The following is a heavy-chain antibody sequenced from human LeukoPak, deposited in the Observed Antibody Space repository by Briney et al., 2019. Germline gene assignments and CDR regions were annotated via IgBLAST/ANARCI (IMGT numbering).Heavy chain of an antibody. CDR2: MNPNSGNT. V-gene: IGHV1-8*01. CDR1: GYTFTSYD. CDR3: ARLVSYVFWSGNNWFDP. D-gene: IGHD3-3*01. Sequence: GASVKVSCNASGYTFTSYDINWVRQATGQGLEWMGWMNPNSGNTGYAQKFQGRVTMTRDTSISTAYMELSRLRSDDTAVYYCARLVSYVFWSGNNWFDPWGQGTLVTVSS. J-gene: IGHJ5*02.